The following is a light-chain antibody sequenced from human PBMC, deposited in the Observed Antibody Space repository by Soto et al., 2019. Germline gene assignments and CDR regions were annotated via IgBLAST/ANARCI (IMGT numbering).Light chain of an antibody. CDR1: QSVRSY. CDR2: DAS. J-gene: IGKJ5*01. Sequence: EIVLTQSPATLSLSPGERATLSCRASQSVRSYLGWYQQRPGQAPRLLIYDASNRATVIPARFSGSGSGTDFPPTLSSLEPEDFAVYYCQQGGTFGQGTRLEIK. CDR3: QQGGT. V-gene: IGKV3-11*01.